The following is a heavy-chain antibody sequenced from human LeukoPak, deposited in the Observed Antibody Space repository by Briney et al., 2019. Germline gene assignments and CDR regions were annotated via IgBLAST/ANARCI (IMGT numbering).Heavy chain of an antibody. J-gene: IGHJ4*02. D-gene: IGHD2-2*01. Sequence: SETLSLTCAVYGGSFSGYYWSWIRQPPGKGLEWIGEINHSGSTNYNPSLKSRVTISVDTSKNQFSLKLSSVTAADTAVYYCARGLGSYCSSTSCAPFDYRGQGTLVTVSS. CDR1: GGSFSGYY. CDR2: INHSGST. V-gene: IGHV4-34*01. CDR3: ARGLGSYCSSTSCAPFDY.